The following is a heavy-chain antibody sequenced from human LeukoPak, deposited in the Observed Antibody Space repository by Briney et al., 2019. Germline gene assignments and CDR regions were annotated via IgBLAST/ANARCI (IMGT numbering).Heavy chain of an antibody. CDR2: INQSGGT. CDR3: LQWFPESAMDA. Sequence: PSETLSLTCAVYGGSFSVYYWGWIRQAPGKGLEWIGEINQSGGTNYNPSLESRVIISVDTSRKQFNLRLNSVTAADTAVYYCLQWFPESAMDAWGQGTTVTVSS. J-gene: IGHJ6*02. V-gene: IGHV4-34*01. D-gene: IGHD3-10*01. CDR1: GGSFSVYY.